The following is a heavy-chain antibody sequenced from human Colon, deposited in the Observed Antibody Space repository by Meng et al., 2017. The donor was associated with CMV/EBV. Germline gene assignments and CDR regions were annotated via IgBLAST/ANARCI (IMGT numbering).Heavy chain of an antibody. CDR2: INPNSGGT. CDR3: ASELRDGDYIDF. D-gene: IGHD3-10*01. CDR1: GYTFTAYP. V-gene: IGHV1-2*06. J-gene: IGHJ4*02. Sequence: CKASGYTFTAYPIPWVRQAPGQGLEWMGRINPNSGGTNYGLKFQGRVTMTRDTSISTAYMELSWLRSDDTALYFCASELRDGDYIDFWGPGTLVTVSS.